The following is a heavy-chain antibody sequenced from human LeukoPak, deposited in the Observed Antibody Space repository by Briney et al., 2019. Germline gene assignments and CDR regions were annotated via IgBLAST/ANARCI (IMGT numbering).Heavy chain of an antibody. V-gene: IGHV4-61*05. CDR2: VFHTRST. Sequence: SETLSLTCTVSGGSMSSSSYYWGWMRQPPGKGLEGWGYVFHTRSTNYNPSLQSRLTISVDTSNNQLSLKLRSATAADTAVYYCALDRGRQPFIDYWGQGTLVTVSS. J-gene: IGHJ4*02. D-gene: IGHD1-1*01. CDR1: GGSMSSSSYY. CDR3: ALDRGRQPFIDY.